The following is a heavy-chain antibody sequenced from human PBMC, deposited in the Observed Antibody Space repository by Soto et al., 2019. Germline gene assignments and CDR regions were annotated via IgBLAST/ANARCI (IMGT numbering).Heavy chain of an antibody. J-gene: IGHJ4*02. Sequence: SETLSLTCGVSGGSLSGATDSWNWIRQTPGKGLEWIGYIFPSGTTYYNPSLRSRVTISIDVSKNQFSLSLRSLTAADTAVYYCARSREFDYWSQGTLVTVS. CDR2: IFPSGTT. V-gene: IGHV4-30-2*01. CDR1: GGSLSGATDS. CDR3: ARSREFDY.